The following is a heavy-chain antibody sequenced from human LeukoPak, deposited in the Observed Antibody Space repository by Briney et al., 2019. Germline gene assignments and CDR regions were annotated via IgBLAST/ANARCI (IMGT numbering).Heavy chain of an antibody. Sequence: GGSLRHSCAASGFTFRSYDMSWVRQAPGKGLEWVSVISGSGGSIFYADSVKGRFTISRDNSKNTLYLQMSNLRVEDTAVYYRATSSSLDYWGQGTLVTVSS. CDR3: ATSSSLDY. CDR2: ISGSGGSI. J-gene: IGHJ4*02. CDR1: GFTFRSYD. V-gene: IGHV3-23*01. D-gene: IGHD6-13*01.